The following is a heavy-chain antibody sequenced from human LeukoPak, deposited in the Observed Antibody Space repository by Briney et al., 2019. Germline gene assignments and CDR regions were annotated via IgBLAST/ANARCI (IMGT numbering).Heavy chain of an antibody. J-gene: IGHJ4*02. D-gene: IGHD6-19*01. Sequence: ASVTVSCTASGYTFTVCYMHWVRQAPGQGLEWMGRINPNSGGTNYAQKFQGRVTMTRDTSISTAYMELRSLRSDDTAVYYCARDWQWLADYWGQGTLVTVSS. CDR3: ARDWQWLADY. CDR2: INPNSGGT. CDR1: GYTFTVCY. V-gene: IGHV1-2*06.